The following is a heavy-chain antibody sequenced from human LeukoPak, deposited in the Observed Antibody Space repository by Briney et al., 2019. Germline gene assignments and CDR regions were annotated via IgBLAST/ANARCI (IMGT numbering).Heavy chain of an antibody. Sequence: ASVKVSCKASGYTFTSYGISWVRQAPGQGLEWMGWISAYNGNTNYAQKLQGRVTMTTDTSTSTAYMELRSLRSDDTAVYYCARGLDDYYGSGSYSLNWFDPWGQGTLVTVSS. CDR2: ISAYNGNT. J-gene: IGHJ5*02. CDR3: ARGLDDYYGSGSYSLNWFDP. V-gene: IGHV1-18*01. CDR1: GYTFTSYG. D-gene: IGHD3-10*01.